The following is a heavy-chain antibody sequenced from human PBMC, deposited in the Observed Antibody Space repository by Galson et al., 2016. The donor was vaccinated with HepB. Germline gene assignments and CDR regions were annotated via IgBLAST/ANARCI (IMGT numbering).Heavy chain of an antibody. CDR3: AKDPSSGWRTGYFDL. D-gene: IGHD6-25*01. CDR2: INWNSNTL. Sequence: SLRLSCAVSGFRFDDYGMHWVRQSPGKGLEWVSGINWNSNTLGYADSVKGRFTISRDNAKNSLYLQMDSLRVEDTALYFCAKDPSSGWRTGYFDLWGRGTPVTVSS. CDR1: GFRFDDYG. V-gene: IGHV3-9*01. J-gene: IGHJ2*01.